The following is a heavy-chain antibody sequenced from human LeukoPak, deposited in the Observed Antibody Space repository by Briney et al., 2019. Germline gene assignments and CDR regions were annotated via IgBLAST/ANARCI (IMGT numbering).Heavy chain of an antibody. CDR3: AKDLSPSGGF. D-gene: IGHD5-12*01. CDR2: ISGSGDGT. V-gene: IGHV3-23*01. J-gene: IGHJ4*02. Sequence: GGSLRLSCAASGFTFSGYAMSWVRQAPAQGLEWVSSISGSGDGTYYADSVKGRFTISRDNSKNTLYLQISSLRAEDTAIYYCAKDLSPSGGFWGQGTLVTVSS. CDR1: GFTFSGYA.